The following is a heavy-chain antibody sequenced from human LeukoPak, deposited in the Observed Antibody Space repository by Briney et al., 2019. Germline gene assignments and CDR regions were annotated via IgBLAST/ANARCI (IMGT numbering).Heavy chain of an antibody. CDR1: GDSISSSSHY. Sequence: SETLSLTCPVSGDSISSSSHYWGWIRQPPGKGLEWIGSIYYSGSTYYNPSLKSRVTISIDTSKNQFSLKLSSVTAADTAVYYCARWRRGRPPNFDYWGQGTLVTVSS. V-gene: IGHV4-39*01. CDR3: ARWRRGRPPNFDY. J-gene: IGHJ4*02. CDR2: IYYSGST.